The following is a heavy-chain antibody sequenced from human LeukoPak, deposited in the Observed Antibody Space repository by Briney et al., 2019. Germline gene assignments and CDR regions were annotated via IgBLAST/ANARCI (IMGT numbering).Heavy chain of an antibody. V-gene: IGHV3-7*01. D-gene: IGHD6-6*01. CDR2: INQDGSVR. CDR3: ARLTPQPYSSSSGPFDY. Sequence: GGSLRLSCTASGFTFNTYWMIWVRQAPGKGLEWVANINQDGSVRYYVASVKGRFTISRDNAKNLVHLQMNSLRAADTAVYYCARLTPQPYSSSSGPFDYWGQGTLVTVSS. J-gene: IGHJ4*02. CDR1: GFTFNTYW.